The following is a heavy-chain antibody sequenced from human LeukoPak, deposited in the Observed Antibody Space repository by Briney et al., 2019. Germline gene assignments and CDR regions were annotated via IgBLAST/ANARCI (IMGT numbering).Heavy chain of an antibody. CDR2: IYYSGST. D-gene: IGHD2-21*01. V-gene: IGHV4-39*01. CDR1: GGSLSSGSYY. J-gene: IGHJ3*02. Sequence: SETLSLTCTVSGGSLSSGSYYWGWIRQPPGKGLEWIGSIYYSGSTYYNPSLKSRVTISVDTSKNQFSLKLSSVTAADTAVYYCARQATRGVVVIASGAFDIWGQGTMVTVSS. CDR3: ARQATRGVVVIASGAFDI.